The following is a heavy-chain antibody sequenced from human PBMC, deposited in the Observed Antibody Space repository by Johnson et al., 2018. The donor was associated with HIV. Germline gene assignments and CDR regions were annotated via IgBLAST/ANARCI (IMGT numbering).Heavy chain of an antibody. CDR1: GFIFSGYA. D-gene: IGHD1-7*01. J-gene: IGHJ3*02. CDR2: LSGSGVST. Sequence: VQLVESGGGLVQPGGSLRLSCAASGFIFSGYAMNWVRQAPGKGLEWVSALSGSGVSTYYADSVKGRFTITRDNSKNTQYLQMNSLRAEDTAVYYCAKDQGNFRFAFDIWGQGTLVTVSS. V-gene: IGHV3-23*04. CDR3: AKDQGNFRFAFDI.